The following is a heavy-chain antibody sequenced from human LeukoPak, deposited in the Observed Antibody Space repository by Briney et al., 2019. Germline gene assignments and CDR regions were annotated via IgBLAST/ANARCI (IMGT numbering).Heavy chain of an antibody. CDR3: AREGRASGNTGDCFDY. CDR2: IYHSGST. CDR1: GGSISSSSYY. Sequence: SETLSLTCTVSGGSISSSSYYWGWIRQPPGKGLEWIGSIYHSGSTYYNPPLKSRVTISVDTSKNQFSLKLSSVTAADTAVYYCAREGRASGNTGDCFDYWGQGTLVTVSS. D-gene: IGHD1-26*01. V-gene: IGHV4-39*07. J-gene: IGHJ4*02.